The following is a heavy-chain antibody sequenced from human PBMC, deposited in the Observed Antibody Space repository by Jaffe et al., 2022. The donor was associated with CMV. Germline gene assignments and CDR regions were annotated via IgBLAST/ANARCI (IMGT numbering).Heavy chain of an antibody. Sequence: QVQLVQSGAEVKQPGASVKVSCKASGYTFSNYYIHWVRQAPGQGLEWMGIINPSDGSTRHAQKFQGRVTMTRDMSTRTVYMELSRLRSDETAVYYCARDRDIIVVPAGIVVGRNWFDPWGQGTLVTVSS. CDR3: ARDRDIIVVPAGIVVGRNWFDP. CDR2: INPSDGST. D-gene: IGHD2-2*02. V-gene: IGHV1-46*01. CDR1: GYTFSNYY. J-gene: IGHJ5*02.